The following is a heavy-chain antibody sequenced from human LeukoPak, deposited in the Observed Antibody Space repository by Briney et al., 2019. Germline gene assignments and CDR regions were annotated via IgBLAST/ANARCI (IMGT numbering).Heavy chain of an antibody. D-gene: IGHD4-17*01. CDR1: GGSISSSSYY. CDR3: ARLTPNLRGLYYYYYMDV. J-gene: IGHJ6*03. Sequence: PSETLSLTCTVSGGSISSSSYYWGWIRQPPGKGLEWIGSIYYSGSTYYNPSLKSRVTISVDTSKNQFSLKLSSVTAADTAVYYCARLTPNLRGLYYYYYMDVWGKGTTVTVSS. CDR2: IYYSGST. V-gene: IGHV4-39*01.